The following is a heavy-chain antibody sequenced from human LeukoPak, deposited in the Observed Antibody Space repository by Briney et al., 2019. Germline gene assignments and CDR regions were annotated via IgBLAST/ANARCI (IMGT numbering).Heavy chain of an antibody. CDR1: GGSFSGYY. V-gene: IGHV4-34*01. D-gene: IGHD3-22*01. J-gene: IGHJ4*02. CDR2: IYYSGST. CDR3: ARANYDSSGSPYFDY. Sequence: PSETLSLTCAVYGGSFSGYYWSWIRQPPGKGLEWIGSIYYSGSTYYNPSLKSRVTISVDTSKNQFSLKLSSVTAADTAVYYCARANYDSSGSPYFDYWGQGTLVTVSS.